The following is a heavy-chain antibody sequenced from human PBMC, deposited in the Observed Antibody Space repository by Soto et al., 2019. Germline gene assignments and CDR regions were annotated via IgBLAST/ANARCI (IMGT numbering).Heavy chain of an antibody. CDR2: IFWDDAK. J-gene: IGHJ4*02. CDR3: AHRPYGDYPIDS. Sequence: QITLKESGPTLVKPTQTLTLTCTFSGFSLNTSGVGVGWIRQPPGKALEWLALIFWDDAKRYSPSLKSRLTSTKDSSKSHVFLTMTNMNPVDTGTYDCAHRPYGDYPIDSWGQGTLVTVSS. D-gene: IGHD4-17*01. CDR1: GFSLNTSGVG. V-gene: IGHV2-5*02.